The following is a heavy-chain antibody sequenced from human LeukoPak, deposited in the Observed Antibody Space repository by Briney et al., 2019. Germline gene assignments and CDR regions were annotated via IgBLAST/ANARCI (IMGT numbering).Heavy chain of an antibody. CDR1: GGTLSRLA. D-gene: IGHD6-19*01. Sequence: ASVKDSRKASGGTLSRLAISWVRQAPGLGLEWMGRIVPSFGTTNYAQNFQGRVTIAADKSTSTAYMELSSLKSEDTAIYFCASPTSYLAGTGLHFDVGGQGSLVTVSS. V-gene: IGHV1-69*06. CDR2: IVPSFGTT. CDR3: ASPTSYLAGTGLHFDV. J-gene: IGHJ4*02.